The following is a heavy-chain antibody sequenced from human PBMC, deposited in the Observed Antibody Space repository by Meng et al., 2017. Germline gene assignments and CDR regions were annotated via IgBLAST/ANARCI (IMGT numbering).Heavy chain of an antibody. CDR1: GFTFSSYA. Sequence: GESLKISCAASGFTFSSYAMHWVRQAPGKGLEWVAVISYDGSNKYYADSVKGRFTISRDNSKNTLYLQMNSLRAEDTAVYYCARVDSSGYYYVMGYWGQGTLVTVSS. V-gene: IGHV3-30*07. J-gene: IGHJ4*02. D-gene: IGHD3-22*01. CDR3: ARVDSSGYYYVMGY. CDR2: ISYDGSNK.